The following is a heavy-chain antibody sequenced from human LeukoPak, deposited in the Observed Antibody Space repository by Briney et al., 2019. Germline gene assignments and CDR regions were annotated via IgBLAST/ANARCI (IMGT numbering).Heavy chain of an antibody. V-gene: IGHV3-30*02. J-gene: IGHJ4*02. D-gene: IGHD5-18*01. CDR3: AKVDTAMVRGGDFDY. CDR1: GFTVSSNY. CDR2: IRYDGSNK. Sequence: GGSLRLSCAASGFTVSSNYMSWVRQAPGKGLEWVAFIRYDGSNKYYADSVKGRFTISRDNSKNTLYLQMNSLRAEDTAVYYCAKVDTAMVRGGDFDYWGQGTLVTVSS.